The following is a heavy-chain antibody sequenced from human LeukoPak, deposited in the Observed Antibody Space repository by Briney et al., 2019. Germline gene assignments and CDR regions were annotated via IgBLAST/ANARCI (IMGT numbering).Heavy chain of an antibody. Sequence: ASVKVSCKASGYTFTSYAMNWVRQAPGQGLEWMGWINTNTGNPTYAQGFTGRFVFSLDTSVSTAYLQISSLKAEDTAVYYCARRRRPGSSWYGRWGNWFDPWGQGTLVTVSS. CDR1: GYTFTSYA. D-gene: IGHD6-13*01. CDR3: ARRRRPGSSWYGRWGNWFDP. J-gene: IGHJ5*02. V-gene: IGHV7-4-1*02. CDR2: INTNTGNP.